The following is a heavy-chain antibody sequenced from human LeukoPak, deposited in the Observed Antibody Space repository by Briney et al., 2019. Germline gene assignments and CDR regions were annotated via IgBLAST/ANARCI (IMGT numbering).Heavy chain of an antibody. Sequence: PSETLSLTCTVSGGSISSYYWSWIRQPPGKGLEWIGYIYYSGSTNYNPSLKSRVTISVDTSKNQFSLKLSSVTAADTAVYYCARKGRYFDWSLRWNWFDPWGQGTLVTVSS. V-gene: IGHV4-59*12. CDR2: IYYSGST. CDR3: ARKGRYFDWSLRWNWFDP. CDR1: GGSISSYY. J-gene: IGHJ5*02. D-gene: IGHD3-9*01.